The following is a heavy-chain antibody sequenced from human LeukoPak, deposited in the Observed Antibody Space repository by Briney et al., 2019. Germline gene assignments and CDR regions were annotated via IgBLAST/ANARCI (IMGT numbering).Heavy chain of an antibody. Sequence: SETLSLTCAVYGGSFSGYYWSWIRQPPGKGLEWIGEINHSGSTNYTPSLKSRVTISVDTSKNQFSLKLSSVTAADTAVYYCASGAPDDYYYDSSGIGPHAFDIWGQGTMVTVSS. CDR3: ASGAPDDYYYDSSGIGPHAFDI. CDR2: INHSGST. J-gene: IGHJ3*02. V-gene: IGHV4-34*01. D-gene: IGHD3-22*01. CDR1: GGSFSGYY.